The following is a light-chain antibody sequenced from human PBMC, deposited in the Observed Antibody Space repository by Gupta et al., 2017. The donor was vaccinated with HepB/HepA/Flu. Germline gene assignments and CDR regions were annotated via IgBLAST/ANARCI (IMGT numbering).Light chain of an antibody. J-gene: IGLJ2*01. CDR1: TIGSKS. CDR3: HVWDSSDVV. CDR2: DDN. V-gene: IGLV3-21*03. Sequence: SYVLTQPPSVSVAPGKTARMTCGGNTIGSKSVHWYQQKSGQAPVLVVYDDNVRPSGIPERFSGSNSGNTATLTISRVEAGDEDDYYCHVWDSSDVVFGGGTKLTVL.